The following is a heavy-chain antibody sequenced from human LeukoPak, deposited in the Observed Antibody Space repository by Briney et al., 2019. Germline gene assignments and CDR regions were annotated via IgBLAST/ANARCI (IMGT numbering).Heavy chain of an antibody. CDR1: GYTFTSYD. Sequence: ASVKVSCKASGYTFTSYDINWVRQATGQGLEWMGWINPNSGGTNYAQKFQGRVTMTRDTSISTAYMELSSLRSDDTAVYYCARDREGSSGWYVDYWGQGTLVTVSS. D-gene: IGHD6-19*01. CDR3: ARDREGSSGWYVDY. V-gene: IGHV1-2*02. CDR2: INPNSGGT. J-gene: IGHJ4*02.